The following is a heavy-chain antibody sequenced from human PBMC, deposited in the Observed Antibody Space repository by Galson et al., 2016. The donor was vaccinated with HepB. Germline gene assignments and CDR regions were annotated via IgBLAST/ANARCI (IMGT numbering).Heavy chain of an antibody. Sequence: SLRLSCAASGFTFSSYWMVRVRQAPGEGLEWVANINEDGSAKNYVDSVKGRFTISRDNPKNTMFLQMNSLRAEDTAIYFCAKDWEYIFGVVTVDYGMDVWGQGTTVTVSS. V-gene: IGHV3-7*03. J-gene: IGHJ6*02. CDR3: AKDWEYIFGVVTVDYGMDV. D-gene: IGHD3-3*02. CDR2: INEDGSAK. CDR1: GFTFSSYW.